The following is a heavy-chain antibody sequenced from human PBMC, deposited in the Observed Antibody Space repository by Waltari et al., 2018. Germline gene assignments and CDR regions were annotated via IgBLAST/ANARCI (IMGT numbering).Heavy chain of an antibody. CDR2: FYYPGNL. CDR1: GGSVSTTSYS. Sequence: QLQLQESGPGLVKPSETLSLTCTVSGGSVSTTSYSWAWVRQSPGKGLEWIGTFYYPGNLYYNPYLTSRVTISVDSPQNHLSLRLSSVTAADTAVYYCARLSGYCDDTGCYGHYAMDVWGQGTTVTVSS. CDR3: ARLSGYCDDTGCYGHYAMDV. V-gene: IGHV4-39*02. J-gene: IGHJ6*02. D-gene: IGHD2-2*01.